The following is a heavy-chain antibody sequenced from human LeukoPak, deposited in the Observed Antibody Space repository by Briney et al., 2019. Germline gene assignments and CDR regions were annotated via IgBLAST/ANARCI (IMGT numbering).Heavy chain of an antibody. CDR3: ARRVVSVRTPTSDSWFDP. V-gene: IGHV4-59*08. J-gene: IGHJ5*02. CDR1: GDSITQYY. CDR2: IYDIGST. D-gene: IGHD2/OR15-2a*01. Sequence: SETLSLSCTISGDSITQYYWNWIRQSPGKGLEWIGYIYDIGSTWYNPSLKNRFTISADSSKNQFSLRLSFVTAADTAVYYCARRVVSVRTPTSDSWFDPWGQGILVTVSS.